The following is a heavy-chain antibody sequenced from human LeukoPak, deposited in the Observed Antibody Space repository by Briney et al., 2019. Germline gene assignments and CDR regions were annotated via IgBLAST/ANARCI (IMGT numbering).Heavy chain of an antibody. CDR1: GYTFTSYG. D-gene: IGHD3-22*01. CDR2: ISAYNGNT. Sequence: ASVKVSCKASGYTFTSYGISWVRQAPGQGLEWIGWISAYNGNTNYAQKLQGRVTMTTDTSTSTAYMELRSLRSDDTAVYYCARDDRAYYYDSGTDAFDIWGQGTMVTVSS. J-gene: IGHJ3*02. CDR3: ARDDRAYYYDSGTDAFDI. V-gene: IGHV1-18*01.